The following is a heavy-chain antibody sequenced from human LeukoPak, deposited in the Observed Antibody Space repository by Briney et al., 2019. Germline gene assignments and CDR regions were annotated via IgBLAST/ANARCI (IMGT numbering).Heavy chain of an antibody. CDR3: ARHGGYYGSGSYEQFDY. CDR2: ISSSGSTT. D-gene: IGHD3-10*01. J-gene: IGHJ4*02. CDR1: GFTFSSYE. V-gene: IGHV3-48*03. Sequence: GGSLRLSCAASGFTFSSYEMNWVRQAPGKGLEWVSYISSSGSTTYYADSVKGRFTISRDNAKNSLYLQMNSLRAEDTAVYYCARHGGYYGSGSYEQFDYWGQGTLVTVSS.